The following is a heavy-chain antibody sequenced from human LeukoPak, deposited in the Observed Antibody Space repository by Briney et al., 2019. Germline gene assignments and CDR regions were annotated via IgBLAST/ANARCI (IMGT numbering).Heavy chain of an antibody. CDR2: ISTSSSYI. D-gene: IGHD1-26*01. CDR3: ARIIGSYGTYRYDY. Sequence: GGSLRLSCAASGFTFSSYNMNWVRQAPGKGLEWVSSISTSSSYIYYADSVKGRFTISRDNAKNSVYLQMNSLRADDTAVYFCARIIGSYGTYRYDYWGQGILVTVSS. V-gene: IGHV3-21*06. J-gene: IGHJ4*02. CDR1: GFTFSSYN.